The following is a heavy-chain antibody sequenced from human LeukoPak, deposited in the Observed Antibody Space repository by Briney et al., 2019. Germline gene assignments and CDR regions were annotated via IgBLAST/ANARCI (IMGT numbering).Heavy chain of an antibody. CDR2: IIPIFGTA. Sequence: SVKVSCKASGGTFSSYAISWVRQAPGQGLEWMGGIIPIFGTANYAQKFQGRVTITADESTSTAYMELSSLRSEDTAVYYCARVVGFYGSGSYCFDYWGQGTLVTVSS. J-gene: IGHJ4*02. CDR3: ARVVGFYGSGSYCFDY. V-gene: IGHV1-69*13. CDR1: GGTFSSYA. D-gene: IGHD3-10*01.